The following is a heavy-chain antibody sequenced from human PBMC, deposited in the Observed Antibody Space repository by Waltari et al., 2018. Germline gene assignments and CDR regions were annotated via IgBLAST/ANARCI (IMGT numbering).Heavy chain of an antibody. CDR2: ISYDGSNE. Sequence: QVQLVESGGGVVQPGRSLRLSCAASGFTFVNYAIHWVRQAPGKGLEWVAVISYDGSNEYYADSVKGRFTISRDNFWNTLYLQMSSLSPEDTAVYYCARAGTYCSGGSCYSYYYYYYIDVWGKGTTVTVSS. CDR1: GFTFVNYA. V-gene: IGHV3-30*15. D-gene: IGHD2-15*01. CDR3: ARAGTYCSGGSCYSYYYYYYIDV. J-gene: IGHJ6*03.